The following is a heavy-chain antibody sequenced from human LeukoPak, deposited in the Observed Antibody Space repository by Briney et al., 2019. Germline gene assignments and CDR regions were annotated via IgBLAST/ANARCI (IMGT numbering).Heavy chain of an antibody. D-gene: IGHD4-11*01. V-gene: IGHV3-7*01. CDR1: GFTFRSYW. Sequence: PGGSLRLSCAASGFTFRSYWMSWVRQAPGKGLEYVANIKEDGSEKYYVDSVKGRFIISRDNAQNSLYLQMHDLKVEDTAVYYCRRGHYSDWGQGVLVTVSS. J-gene: IGHJ4*02. CDR2: IKEDGSEK. CDR3: RRGHYSD.